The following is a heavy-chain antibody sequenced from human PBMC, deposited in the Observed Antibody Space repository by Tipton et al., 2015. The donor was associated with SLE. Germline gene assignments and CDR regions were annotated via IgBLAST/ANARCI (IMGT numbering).Heavy chain of an antibody. Sequence: GLVKPSQTLSLTCAISGDSVSSNSAAWNWIRQSPSRGLEWLGRTYYRSKWYNDYAVSVQSRITVNPDTSKNQFSLNLSSVTAADTAVYYCARDLEMYGGDTPGFDPWGQGILVTVSS. J-gene: IGHJ5*02. D-gene: IGHD2-21*02. CDR2: TYYRSKWYN. V-gene: IGHV6-1*01. CDR3: ARDLEMYGGDTPGFDP. CDR1: GDSVSSNSAA.